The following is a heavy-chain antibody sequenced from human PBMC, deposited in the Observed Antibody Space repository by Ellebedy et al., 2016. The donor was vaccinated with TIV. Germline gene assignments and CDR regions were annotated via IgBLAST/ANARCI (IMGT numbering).Heavy chain of an antibody. V-gene: IGHV3-23*01. J-gene: IGHJ3*01. CDR1: GFNFKNYA. Sequence: GESLKISCAASGFNFKNYAMSWVRQAQGRGLEWVSVFSGSGDKTYYADSVRGRFTISRDNSKNTLYLQMNSLRAEDTAIYFCARDPVGVGPAFDVWGQGTMVTVSS. D-gene: IGHD4-23*01. CDR3: ARDPVGVGPAFDV. CDR2: FSGSGDKT.